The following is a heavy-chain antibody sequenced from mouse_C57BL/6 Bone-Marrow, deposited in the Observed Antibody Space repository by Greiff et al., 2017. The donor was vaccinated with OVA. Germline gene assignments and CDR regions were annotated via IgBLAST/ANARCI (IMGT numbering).Heavy chain of an antibody. Sequence: QVQLQQSGAELVKPGASVKISCKASGYAFGSYWMNWVKQRPGKGLEWIGQIYPGDGDTNYNGKFKGKATLTADKSSSTAYMQLSSLTSEDAAVYFCARGQLRLRFAYWGQGTLVTVSA. D-gene: IGHD3-2*02. CDR1: GYAFGSYW. CDR2: IYPGDGDT. J-gene: IGHJ3*01. CDR3: ARGQLRLRFAY. V-gene: IGHV1-80*01.